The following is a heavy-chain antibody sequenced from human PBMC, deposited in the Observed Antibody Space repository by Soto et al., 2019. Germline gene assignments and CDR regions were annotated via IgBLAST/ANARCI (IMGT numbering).Heavy chain of an antibody. J-gene: IGHJ6*02. Sequence: QVQLMQSGAEVKKPGASVKVSCKASRYTFTSYDINWVRQATGQGLEWMGWMNPNSGNTGYAQKFQGRVTMTRNTSISTAYMELSSLRSEDTAVYYCARVEYSSASGDYGMDVWGQGTTVTVSS. CDR2: MNPNSGNT. CDR3: ARVEYSSASGDYGMDV. CDR1: RYTFTSYD. V-gene: IGHV1-8*01. D-gene: IGHD6-6*01.